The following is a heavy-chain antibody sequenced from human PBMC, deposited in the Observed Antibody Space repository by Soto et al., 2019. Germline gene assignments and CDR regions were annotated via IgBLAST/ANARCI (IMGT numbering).Heavy chain of an antibody. Sequence: GASVKVSCKASGGTFSSYAISWVRQAPGQGLEWMGGIIPIFGTANYAQKFQGRVTITADESTSTAYMELSSLRSEDTAVYYCARGIVVVTAAYWYFDLWGRGTPVTVSS. CDR1: GGTFSSYA. CDR3: ARGIVVVTAAYWYFDL. CDR2: IIPIFGTA. D-gene: IGHD2-21*02. V-gene: IGHV1-69*13. J-gene: IGHJ2*01.